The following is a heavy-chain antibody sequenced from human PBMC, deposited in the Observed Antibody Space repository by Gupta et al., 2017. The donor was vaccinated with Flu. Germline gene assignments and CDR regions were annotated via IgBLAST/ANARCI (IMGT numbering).Heavy chain of an antibody. V-gene: IGHV2-5*02. CDR2: IYWDDDK. D-gene: IGHD6-19*01. Sequence: QITLKESGPTLVKPTQTLTLTCTFSGFSLSTSGVGVGWIRQPPGKALEWLALIYWDDDKRYSPSLKSRLTITKDTSKNQVVLTMTNMDPVDTATYYCAHGYSSGWFQNYYFDYWGQGTLVTVSS. CDR3: AHGYSSGWFQNYYFDY. CDR1: GFSLSTSGVG. J-gene: IGHJ4*02.